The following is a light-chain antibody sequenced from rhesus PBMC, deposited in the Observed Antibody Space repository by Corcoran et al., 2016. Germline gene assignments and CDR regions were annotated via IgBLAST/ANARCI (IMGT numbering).Light chain of an antibody. Sequence: DIQMTQSPSSLSASVGDTVTITCRASQAISSYLNWFQQKPGKAPDLLMYAASSLESGVPSRFRGSGSVTDCTLTISSLQPEDFAVYYCLQYNSYPFTFGPGTKLDIK. J-gene: IGKJ3*01. V-gene: IGKV1-28*02. CDR1: QAISSY. CDR2: AAS. CDR3: LQYNSYPFT.